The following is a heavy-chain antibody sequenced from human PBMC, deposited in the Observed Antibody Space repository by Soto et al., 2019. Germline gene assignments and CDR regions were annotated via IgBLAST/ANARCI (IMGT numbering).Heavy chain of an antibody. V-gene: IGHV3-9*01. CDR2: ISWNSGSI. CDR3: AKDIRSGYDYWAFDS. D-gene: IGHD5-12*01. J-gene: IGHJ3*02. CDR1: GFTFDDYA. Sequence: GGSLRLSCAASGFTFDDYAMHWVRQAPGKGLEWVSGISWNSGSIGYADSVKGRFTISRDNAKNSLYLQMNSLRAEDTALYYCAKDIRSGYDYWAFDSRGQGTMVTVSS.